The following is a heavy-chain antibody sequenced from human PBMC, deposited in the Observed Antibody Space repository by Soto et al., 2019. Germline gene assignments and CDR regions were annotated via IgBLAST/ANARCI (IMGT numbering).Heavy chain of an antibody. CDR2: IYYSGST. J-gene: IGHJ5*02. CDR1: GVSISSGGYY. Sequence: PSETLSLTCTLAGVSISSGGYYWSWIRQHPGKGLEWVGYIYYSGSTYYNPSLKSRVTISVDTSKNQFSLKLSSVTAADTAVYYCARDFPSMMGLREAWFDPWGQGTLVTVS. CDR3: ARDFPSMMGLREAWFDP. D-gene: IGHD3-22*01. V-gene: IGHV4-31*03.